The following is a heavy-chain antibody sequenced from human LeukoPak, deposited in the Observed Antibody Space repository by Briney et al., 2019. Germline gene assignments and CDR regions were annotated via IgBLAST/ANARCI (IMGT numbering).Heavy chain of an antibody. CDR2: ISSSSSYI. V-gene: IGHV3-21*01. CDR1: GFTFSSYS. Sequence: GGSLRLSCAASGFTFSSYSMNWVRQAPGKGLEWVSSISSSSSYIYYADSVEGRFTISRDNAKNSLYLQMNSLRAEDTAVYYCARERAAAGYFDYWGQGTLVTVSS. J-gene: IGHJ4*02. CDR3: ARERAAAGYFDY. D-gene: IGHD6-13*01.